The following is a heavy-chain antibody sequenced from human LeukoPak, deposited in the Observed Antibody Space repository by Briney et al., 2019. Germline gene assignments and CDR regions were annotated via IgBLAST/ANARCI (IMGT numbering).Heavy chain of an antibody. Sequence: ASVKVSCQASGYSFTGYYLQSVRQAPGQGLEWMGWINPVSGGTNSAQKFQGRVTMTRDTSISTAYMELSSLRSDDTAVYYCARDHCTSINCYEYKYYGMDVWGQGTTVTVSS. CDR3: ARDHCTSINCYEYKYYGMDV. CDR2: INPVSGGT. V-gene: IGHV1-2*02. D-gene: IGHD2-2*01. J-gene: IGHJ6*02. CDR1: GYSFTGYY.